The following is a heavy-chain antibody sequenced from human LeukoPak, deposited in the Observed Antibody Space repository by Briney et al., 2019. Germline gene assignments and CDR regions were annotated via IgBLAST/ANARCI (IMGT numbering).Heavy chain of an antibody. Sequence: SETLSLTCAVYGGSFSGYYWSWIRQPPGKGLEWIGEINDSGRINYNPSLKSRVTISVDTSKNQFSLKLSSVTAADTAVYYCARMAYYYYMDVWGKGTTVTVSS. CDR2: INDSGRI. CDR3: ARMAYYYYMDV. D-gene: IGHD5-24*01. V-gene: IGHV4-34*01. CDR1: GGSFSGYY. J-gene: IGHJ6*03.